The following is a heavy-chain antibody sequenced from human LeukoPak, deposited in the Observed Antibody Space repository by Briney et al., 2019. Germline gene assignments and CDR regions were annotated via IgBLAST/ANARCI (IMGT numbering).Heavy chain of an antibody. D-gene: IGHD4-23*01. J-gene: IGHJ4*02. V-gene: IGHV4-59*12. Sequence: SETLSLTCTVSGGSISSYYWSWIRQPPGKGLEWIGYIYYSGSTNYNPSLKSRVTISVDTSKNQFSLKLSSVTAADTAVYYCARDLSDGGNSPGDYWGQGTLVTVSS. CDR1: GGSISSYY. CDR3: ARDLSDGGNSPGDY. CDR2: IYYSGST.